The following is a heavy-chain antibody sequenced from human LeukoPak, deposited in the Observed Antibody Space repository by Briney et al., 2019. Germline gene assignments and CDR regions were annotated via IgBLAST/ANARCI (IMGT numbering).Heavy chain of an antibody. J-gene: IGHJ6*03. CDR1: GFTFSSYA. V-gene: IGHV3-23*01. Sequence: GGSLRLSCAASGFTFSSYAMSRVRQAPGKGLEWVSGISGSGGSTYYADSVKGRFTISRDNSKNTLYLQMNSLRAEDTAVYYCAKGHISYYYYMDVWGKGTTVTVSS. D-gene: IGHD3-3*02. CDR3: AKGHISYYYYMDV. CDR2: ISGSGGST.